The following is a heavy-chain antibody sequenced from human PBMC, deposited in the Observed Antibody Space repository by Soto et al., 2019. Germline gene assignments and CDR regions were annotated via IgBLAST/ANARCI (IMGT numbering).Heavy chain of an antibody. Sequence: VQLQEAGPGPVKPSPNLFPNCPFSCCSLRRGGYYWSWVPQHPGKGLEWIGYIYYSGSTYYHPSLKSRVTISVDTSKNQFSLKLSSVTAADTAVYYCARGWHYYDSSGLAPWGQGTLVTVSS. D-gene: IGHD3-22*01. J-gene: IGHJ5*02. V-gene: IGHV4-31*03. CDR2: IYYSGST. CDR1: CCSLRRGGYY. CDR3: ARGWHYYDSSGLAP.